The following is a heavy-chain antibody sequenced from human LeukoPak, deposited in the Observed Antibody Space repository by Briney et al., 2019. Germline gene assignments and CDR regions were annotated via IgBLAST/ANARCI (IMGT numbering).Heavy chain of an antibody. CDR1: GFTFSSYA. V-gene: IGHV3-23*01. CDR2: ISGSGNST. J-gene: IGHJ4*02. Sequence: SGGSLRLSCVASGFTFSSYAMSWVRQAPGKGLEWVSVISGSGNSTYYPDSVRGLFTISRDNSKNTLYLQMSSLRAEDTAVYYCAKGAGSSGWNPSDYWGQGILATVSS. D-gene: IGHD6-25*01. CDR3: AKGAGSSGWNPSDY.